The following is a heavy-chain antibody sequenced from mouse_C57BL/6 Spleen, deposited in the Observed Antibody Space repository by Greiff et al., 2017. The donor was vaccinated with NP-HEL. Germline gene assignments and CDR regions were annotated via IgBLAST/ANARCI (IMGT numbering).Heavy chain of an antibody. CDR2: IHPNSGST. D-gene: IGHD1-1*01. V-gene: IGHV1-64*01. CDR1: GYTFTSYW. CDR3: ARPHYYGSSSYWYFDV. Sequence: VQLQQPGAELVKPGASVKLSCKASGYTFTSYWMHWVKQRPGQGLEWIGMIHPNSGSTNYNEKFKSKATLTVDKSSSTAYMQLSSLTSEDSAVYYCARPHYYGSSSYWYFDVWGTGTTVTVSS. J-gene: IGHJ1*03.